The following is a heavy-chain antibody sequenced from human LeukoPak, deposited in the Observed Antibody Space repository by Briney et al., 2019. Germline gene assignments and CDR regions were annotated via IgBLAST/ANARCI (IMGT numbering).Heavy chain of an antibody. CDR2: TYYSGST. CDR3: ASMGNGRMKTNWFDP. CDR1: GGSISSGGYY. V-gene: IGHV4-31*03. D-gene: IGHD1-1*01. J-gene: IGHJ5*02. Sequence: KTSETLSLTCTVSGGSISSGGYYWSWIRRHPGKGLEWIGYTYYSGSTYYNPSLKSRVTISVDTSKNQFSLKLSSVTAADTAVYYCASMGNGRMKTNWFDPWGQGTLVTVSS.